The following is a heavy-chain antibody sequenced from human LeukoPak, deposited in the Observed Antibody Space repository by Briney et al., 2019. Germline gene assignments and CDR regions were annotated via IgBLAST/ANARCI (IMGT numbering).Heavy chain of an antibody. CDR3: ARLGAGPTYYDFWSGYSSLYFDY. CDR1: GGSTSSGNYY. D-gene: IGHD3-3*01. CDR2: ISSSGNT. J-gene: IGHJ4*02. Sequence: SETLSLTCTVSGGSTSSGNYYWGWIRQPPGKGLEWIGGISSSGNTYYNPSLKSRITISIDTSKNHFSLKLSSVSAADTAVYYCARLGAGPTYYDFWSGYSSLYFDYWGQGTLVTVSS. V-gene: IGHV4-39*02.